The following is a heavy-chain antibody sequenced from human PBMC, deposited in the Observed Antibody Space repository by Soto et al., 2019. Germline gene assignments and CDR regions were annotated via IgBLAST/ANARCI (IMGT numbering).Heavy chain of an antibody. V-gene: IGHV1-2*02. CDR2: INPQSGGS. CDR3: ARDRVRTPEGVDSFDR. Sequence: ASVKASCKASGYVFCNYFMHWVRQAPGQGLEWMGYINPQSGGSKDEDNFQDRVTMTRDTPKTTVYMELRGLTSDDTAVYYCARDRVRTPEGVDSFDRLGKGTLGTV. D-gene: IGHD3-10*01. J-gene: IGHJ3*01. CDR1: GYVFCNYF.